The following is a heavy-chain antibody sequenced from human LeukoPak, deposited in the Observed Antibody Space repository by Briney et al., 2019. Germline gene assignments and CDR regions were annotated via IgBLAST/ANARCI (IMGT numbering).Heavy chain of an antibody. D-gene: IGHD2-2*01. Sequence: GGSLRLSCAASGFTFSLYAMNWVRQAPGKGLEWVSYINDVSGDIHYADSVKGRFTISRDNAKNTLYLQMNSLRAEDTAVYYCARDTFQPGLIDCWGQGTLVTVSS. CDR1: GFTFSLYA. J-gene: IGHJ4*02. CDR3: ARDTFQPGLIDC. V-gene: IGHV3-21*05. CDR2: INDVSGDI.